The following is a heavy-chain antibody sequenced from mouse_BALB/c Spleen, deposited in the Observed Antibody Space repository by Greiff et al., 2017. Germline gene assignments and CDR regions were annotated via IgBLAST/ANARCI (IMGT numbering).Heavy chain of an antibody. J-gene: IGHJ4*01. Sequence: EVKLVESGGGLVKPGGSLKLSCAASGFTFSSYAMSWVRQSPEKRLEWVAEISSGGSYTYYPDTVTGRFTISRDNAKNTLYLEMSSLRSEDTAMYYCARDRGSSPVYAMDYWGQGTSVTVSS. V-gene: IGHV5-9-4*01. CDR2: ISSGGSYT. CDR1: GFTFSSYA. D-gene: IGHD1-1*01. CDR3: ARDRGSSPVYAMDY.